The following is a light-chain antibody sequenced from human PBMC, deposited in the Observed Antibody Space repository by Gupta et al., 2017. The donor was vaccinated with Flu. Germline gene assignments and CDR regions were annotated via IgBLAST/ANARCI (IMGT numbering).Light chain of an antibody. CDR2: WAS. V-gene: IGKV4-1*01. CDR1: QSVVYSSNNKNY. CDR3: QQYYSTPGYT. Sequence: DIVMTQSPDSLAVSLGERATINCKSSQSVVYSSNNKNYLAWYQQKPGQPPKLLIYWASTRESGVPDRFSGSGSGTDFTLTISSLQAEDVAVYYCQQYYSTPGYTFGQGTKLEIK. J-gene: IGKJ2*01.